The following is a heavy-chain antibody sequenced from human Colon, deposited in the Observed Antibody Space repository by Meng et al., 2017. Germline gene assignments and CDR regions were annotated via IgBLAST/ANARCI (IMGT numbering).Heavy chain of an antibody. V-gene: IGHV5-51*01. D-gene: IGHD5-12*01. Sequence: GESLKISCKGSGYSFSTYWIAWVRQMSGKGLEWMGIIYPGDSDTRYSPSFQGQVTISADRSINNAYLQWSSLKASDTAMYYCARSAGWLSDAFDIWGQGTMVTVSS. CDR3: ARSAGWLSDAFDI. J-gene: IGHJ3*02. CDR1: GYSFSTYW. CDR2: IYPGDSDT.